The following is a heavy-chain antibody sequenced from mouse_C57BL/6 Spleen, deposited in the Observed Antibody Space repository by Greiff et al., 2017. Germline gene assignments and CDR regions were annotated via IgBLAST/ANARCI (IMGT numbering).Heavy chain of an antibody. CDR1: GYAFSSYW. CDR3: AKLANYAMDY. V-gene: IGHV1-80*01. Sequence: VQLQQSGAELVKPGASVKISCKASGYAFSSYWMNWVKQRPGKGLGWIGQIYPGDGDTNYNEKCKSKATLTVDTSSSTAYMQLSSLTSEDSAVYYCAKLANYAMDYWGQGTSVTVSS. J-gene: IGHJ4*01. CDR2: IYPGDGDT. D-gene: IGHD4-1*01.